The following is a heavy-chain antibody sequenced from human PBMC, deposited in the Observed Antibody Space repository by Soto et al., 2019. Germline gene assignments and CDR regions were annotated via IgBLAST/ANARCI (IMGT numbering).Heavy chain of an antibody. J-gene: IGHJ5*02. Sequence: ASVKVSCKVSGYTLTELSMHWVRQAPGKGLEWMGGFDPEDGETIYAQKFQGRITMTEDTSTDTAYMELSSLRSEDTAVYYCATLRFLEWLFWFDPWGQGTLVTVSS. CDR1: GYTLTELS. V-gene: IGHV1-24*01. CDR3: ATLRFLEWLFWFDP. D-gene: IGHD3-3*01. CDR2: FDPEDGET.